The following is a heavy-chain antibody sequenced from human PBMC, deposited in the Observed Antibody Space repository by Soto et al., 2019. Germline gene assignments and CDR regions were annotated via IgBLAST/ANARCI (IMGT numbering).Heavy chain of an antibody. V-gene: IGHV4-39*01. D-gene: IGHD6-13*01. Sequence: QLQLQESGPGLVKPSETLSLTCTVSGGSISSSSYYWGWIRQPPGKGLEWIGSIYYSGSTYYNPSLKSRVTISVDTSKNQFSLKLGSVTAADTAVYYGARRQKSSSWQPAFDYWGQGTLVTVSS. CDR1: GGSISSSSYY. CDR3: ARRQKSSSWQPAFDY. J-gene: IGHJ4*02. CDR2: IYYSGST.